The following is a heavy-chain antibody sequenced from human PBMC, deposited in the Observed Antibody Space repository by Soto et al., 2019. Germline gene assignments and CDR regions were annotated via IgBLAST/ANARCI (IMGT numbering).Heavy chain of an antibody. Sequence: QVQLQESGPGLVKPSQTLSLTCTVSGGSISSGGYYWSWIRQHPGKGLEWIGYIYYSGSTYYNPSLKSRVTISVDTSKNQCSLKLSSVTAADTAVYYCARIITGTTVLDYWGQGTLVTVSS. CDR1: GGSISSGGYY. CDR3: ARIITGTTVLDY. CDR2: IYYSGST. V-gene: IGHV4-31*03. J-gene: IGHJ4*02. D-gene: IGHD1-20*01.